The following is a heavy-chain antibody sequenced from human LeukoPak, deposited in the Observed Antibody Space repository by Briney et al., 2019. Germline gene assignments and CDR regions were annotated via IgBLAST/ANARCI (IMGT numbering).Heavy chain of an antibody. CDR2: IKQDGSEK. V-gene: IGHV3-7*01. Sequence: GGSLRLSCAASGFTFSSYWMSWVRQAPGKGLEWVANIKQDGSEKYYADSVKGRFTISRDNAKNSLYLQMNSLRAEDTAVYYCARDRNILTGYYKDNWFDPWGQGTLVTVSS. J-gene: IGHJ5*02. CDR3: ARDRNILTGYYKDNWFDP. D-gene: IGHD3-9*01. CDR1: GFTFSSYW.